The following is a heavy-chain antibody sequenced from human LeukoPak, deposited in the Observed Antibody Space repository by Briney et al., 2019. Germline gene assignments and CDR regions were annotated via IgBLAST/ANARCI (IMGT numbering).Heavy chain of an antibody. CDR3: AREGAGDSGKYHSYFDH. J-gene: IGHJ4*02. CDR1: GGTFSSFA. V-gene: IGHV3-23*01. CDR2: IGNRGGGS. D-gene: IGHD1-26*01. Sequence: PGGSLRLSCVDSGGTFSSFAMSWVRQAPGKGLEWVSGIGNRGGGSYNAVKGRFTISRDDSKNTLYLQTDSLRVEDTAVYYCAREGAGDSGKYHSYFDHWGQGTLVTVSS.